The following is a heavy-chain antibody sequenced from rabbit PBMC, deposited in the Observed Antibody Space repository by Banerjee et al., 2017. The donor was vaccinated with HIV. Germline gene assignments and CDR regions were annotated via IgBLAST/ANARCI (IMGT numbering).Heavy chain of an antibody. V-gene: IGHV1S45*01. CDR2: INTGTSGT. CDR1: GFSFSSSYW. Sequence: QEQLVESGGGLVQPEASLTLTCTASGFSFSSSYWICWVRQAPGKGLEWIACINTGTSGTWYATWVNGRFTISETSSTTVTLQMTSLTAADTATYFCASDAGYAGYGYGDWLDLRGPGTLVTVS. D-gene: IGHD6-1*01. J-gene: IGHJ5*01. CDR3: ASDAGYAGYGYGDWLDL.